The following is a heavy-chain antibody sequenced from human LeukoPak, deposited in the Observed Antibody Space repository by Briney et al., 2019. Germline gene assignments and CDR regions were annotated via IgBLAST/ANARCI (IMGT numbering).Heavy chain of an antibody. CDR2: INHSGST. CDR1: GGSFSGYY. CDR3: ARGSGCSSTSCYRYYYYYMDV. D-gene: IGHD2-2*01. V-gene: IGHV4-34*01. Sequence: SETLSLTCAVYGGSFSGYYWSWIRQPPGKGLEWIGEINHSGSTNYNPSLKSRVTISVDTSKNQFSLKPSSVTAADTAVYYCARGSGCSSTSCYRYYYYYMDVWGKGTTVTVSS. J-gene: IGHJ6*03.